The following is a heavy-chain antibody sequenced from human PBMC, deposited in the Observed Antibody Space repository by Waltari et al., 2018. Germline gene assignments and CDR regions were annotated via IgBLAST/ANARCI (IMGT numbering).Heavy chain of an antibody. Sequence: EVQLVESGGGLIKPGGSLRLSCVASGLTFTDVWMNWVRQAPGKGLEWLGRIKTKAEGETTDYIAPVKGRFTISRYDSKNTLFLQMDSLKTEDTAVYYCTSRRVTTNDYWGQGTLVTVSS. CDR1: GLTFTDVW. CDR2: IKTKAEGETT. J-gene: IGHJ4*02. D-gene: IGHD4-4*01. V-gene: IGHV3-15*01. CDR3: TSRRVTTNDY.